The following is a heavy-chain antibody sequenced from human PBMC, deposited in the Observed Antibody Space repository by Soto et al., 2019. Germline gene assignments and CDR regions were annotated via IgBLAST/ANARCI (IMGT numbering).Heavy chain of an antibody. J-gene: IGHJ2*01. D-gene: IGHD6-13*01. CDR1: GASLTSSNW. CDR2: IYHSGSA. CDR3: ARASKDSRDSYRYLDS. Sequence: QVQLQESGPGLVKPSGTLSLSCAVSGASLTSSNWWRWVRQPPGKGLEWIGEIYHSGSANYNASLKSRVAISVDKYKNQFSLNLTSVTAAATAVYYCARASKDSRDSYRYLDSWGRGTLVTVSS. V-gene: IGHV4-4*02.